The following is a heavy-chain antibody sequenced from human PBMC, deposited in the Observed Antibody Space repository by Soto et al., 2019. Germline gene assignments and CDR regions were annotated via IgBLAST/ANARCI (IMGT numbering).Heavy chain of an antibody. D-gene: IGHD6-13*01. J-gene: IGHJ4*01. CDR1: GFTFSSYW. Sequence: GGSLRLSCAASGFTFSSYWMSWVRQAPGKGLEWVANIKEDGSEKNYVDSVKGQFTISRDNAKNSLYLQMNSLRAEDTAVYYCARDIEPPGLFFDYWGQGTLVTVSS. CDR2: IKEDGSEK. CDR3: ARDIEPPGLFFDY. V-gene: IGHV3-7*01.